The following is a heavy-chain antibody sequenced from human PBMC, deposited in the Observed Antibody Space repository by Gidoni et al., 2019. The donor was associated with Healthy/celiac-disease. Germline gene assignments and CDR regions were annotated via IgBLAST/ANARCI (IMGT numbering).Heavy chain of an antibody. V-gene: IGHV2-5*02. J-gene: IGHJ3*02. CDR3: AHASSRGGYNQNFDI. Sequence: QITLKESGPTLVKPTQTLTPTCTFSGFSLSTSGVGVGWISQPPGQALEWLAHIYWDDDTRYSPSLKSRLTITKDTSKNQVFLTMTNMDPVDTATYYCAHASSRGGYNQNFDIWGQGTMVTVSS. D-gene: IGHD5-12*01. CDR1: GFSLSTSGVG. CDR2: IYWDDDT.